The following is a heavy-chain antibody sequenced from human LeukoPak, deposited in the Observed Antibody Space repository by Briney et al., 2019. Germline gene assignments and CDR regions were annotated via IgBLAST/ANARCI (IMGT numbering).Heavy chain of an antibody. D-gene: IGHD1-14*01. Sequence: GGSLRLSCAASGFTFSSYAMSWVRQAPGKGLEWVSVISGSGGNTYYADSVKGRFTISRDDSKNTLYLQIYSLRVEDTAVYYCADESAAGFDHWGQGTLVSVSS. CDR2: ISGSGGNT. CDR1: GFTFSSYA. J-gene: IGHJ4*02. CDR3: ADESAAGFDH. V-gene: IGHV3-23*01.